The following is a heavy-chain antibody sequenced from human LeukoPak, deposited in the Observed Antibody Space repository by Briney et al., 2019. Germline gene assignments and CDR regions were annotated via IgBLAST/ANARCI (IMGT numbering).Heavy chain of an antibody. CDR2: ISYDGSNK. J-gene: IGHJ5*02. V-gene: IGHV3-30*03. Sequence: GGSLRLSCAASGFTFSSYSMNWVRQAPGKGLEWVAVISYDGSNKYYADSVKGRFTISRDNSKNTLYLQMNSLRAEDTAVYYCARGRGSPYGSGSYLPPFDPWGQGTLVTFSS. CDR1: GFTFSSYS. CDR3: ARGRGSPYGSGSYLPPFDP. D-gene: IGHD3-10*01.